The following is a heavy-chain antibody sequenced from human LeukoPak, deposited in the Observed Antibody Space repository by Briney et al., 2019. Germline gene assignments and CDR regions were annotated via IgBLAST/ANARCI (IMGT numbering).Heavy chain of an antibody. CDR2: ISSSSSYI. Sequence: GGSLRLSCAASGFTFSSHGMNWVRQAPGKGLEWVSSISSSSSYIYYADSVKGRFTISRDNAKNSLYLQMNSLRAEDTAVYYCARVSVVTPSGAFDIWGQGTMVTVSS. V-gene: IGHV3-21*01. D-gene: IGHD4-23*01. CDR3: ARVSVVTPSGAFDI. CDR1: GFTFSSHG. J-gene: IGHJ3*02.